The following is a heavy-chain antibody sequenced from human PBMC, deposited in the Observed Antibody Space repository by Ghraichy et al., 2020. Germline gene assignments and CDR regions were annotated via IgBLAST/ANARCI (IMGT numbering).Heavy chain of an antibody. CDR3: TRGPPYCSGGSCYFS. Sequence: GGSLRLSCAASGFTLSDHHMDWVRQAPGKGPEWVGRTRSKANSYTTEYAASLKGRFTISRDDSKNSLYLQMNSLKTEDTAVYYCTRGPPYCSGGSCYFSWGQGTLVTVSS. J-gene: IGHJ5*02. D-gene: IGHD2-15*01. CDR1: GFTLSDHH. CDR2: TRSKANSYTT. V-gene: IGHV3-72*01.